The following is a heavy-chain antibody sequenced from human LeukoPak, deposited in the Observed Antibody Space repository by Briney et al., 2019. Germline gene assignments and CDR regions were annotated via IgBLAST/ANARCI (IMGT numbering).Heavy chain of an antibody. CDR3: VRELAT. J-gene: IGHJ4*02. D-gene: IGHD6-6*01. Sequence: GGSLRLSCAGSGFSFNTYRMNWIRQAPGKGLEWISYISSSGSTIYYADSVKGRLTISRDNAKNSLYLQMNSLRAEDTAVYYCVRELATWGQGTLVTVSS. V-gene: IGHV3-48*01. CDR1: GFSFNTYR. CDR2: ISSSGSTI.